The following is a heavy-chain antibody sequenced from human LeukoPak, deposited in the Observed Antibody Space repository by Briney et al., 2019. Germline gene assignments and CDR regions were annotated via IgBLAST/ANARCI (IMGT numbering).Heavy chain of an antibody. CDR1: GFSFSNYG. CDR2: IRYDGSKK. CDR3: AKDFSVKWGLLIGH. Sequence: GGSLRLSCAASGFSFSNYGMHWVRQAPGKGLEWVAFIRYDGSKKYYADSVKGRFTISRDKSKNTLSLQMNSLRAEDTAVYYCAKDFSVKWGLLIGHWGQGTLVTVSS. V-gene: IGHV3-30*02. J-gene: IGHJ4*02. D-gene: IGHD1-26*01.